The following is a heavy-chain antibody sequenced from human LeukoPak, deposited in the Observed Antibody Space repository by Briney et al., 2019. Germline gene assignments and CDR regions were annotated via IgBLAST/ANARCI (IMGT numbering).Heavy chain of an antibody. J-gene: IGHJ3*02. Sequence: GGSLGLSCAASGFTVSSNYMSWVRQAPGKGLEWVSVIYSGGSTYYADSVKGRFTISRHNSKNTLYLQMNSLRAEDTAVYYCASSSGWYGDAFDIWGQGTMVTVSS. D-gene: IGHD6-19*01. CDR1: GFTVSSNY. CDR2: IYSGGST. CDR3: ASSSGWYGDAFDI. V-gene: IGHV3-53*04.